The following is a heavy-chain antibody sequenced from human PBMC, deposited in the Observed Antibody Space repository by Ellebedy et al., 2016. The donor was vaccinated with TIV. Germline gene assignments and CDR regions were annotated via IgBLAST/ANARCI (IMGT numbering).Heavy chain of an antibody. V-gene: IGHV3-74*01. Sequence: GESLKISCAASGFPFSSNWMNWVRQAPGKGLVWVSRINSDGSSTSYADSVKGRFSIYRDKSKNTLYVQMNILRADDTAVYYCARGGRDQLLIDYWGQGTLVTVSS. D-gene: IGHD2-2*01. J-gene: IGHJ4*02. CDR1: GFPFSSNW. CDR2: INSDGSST. CDR3: ARGGRDQLLIDY.